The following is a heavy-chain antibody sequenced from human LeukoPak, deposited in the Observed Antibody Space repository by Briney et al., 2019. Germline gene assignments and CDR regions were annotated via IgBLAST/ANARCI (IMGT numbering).Heavy chain of an antibody. J-gene: IGHJ4*02. CDR1: GFTFSTFA. D-gene: IGHD5-24*01. CDR2: INTDGGTT. V-gene: IGHV3-64*01. CDR3: ARDGVATNDY. Sequence: GGSLRLSCAASGFTFSTFAMQWVRQAPERGQEYVSGINTDGGTTYYANSVEGRFTISRDNPKNTLYLQMGSLRVEDTAVYYCARDGVATNDYWGQGTLVTVSS.